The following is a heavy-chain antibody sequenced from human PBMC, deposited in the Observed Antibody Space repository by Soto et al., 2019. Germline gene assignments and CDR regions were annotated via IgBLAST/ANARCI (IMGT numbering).Heavy chain of an antibody. CDR3: AKTGAWNWFDP. Sequence: QVQLVQSGAEVKEPGASVKVSCKASGYTFTDYGISWVRQAPGQGLEWMGWTSPYTGDPKYLQRLQGRVTVTADPSTSTAYMEVRSLRYDDTAVYYCAKTGAWNWFDPWGQGTLVTVSS. CDR2: TSPYTGDP. CDR1: GYTFTDYG. V-gene: IGHV1-18*01. J-gene: IGHJ5*02.